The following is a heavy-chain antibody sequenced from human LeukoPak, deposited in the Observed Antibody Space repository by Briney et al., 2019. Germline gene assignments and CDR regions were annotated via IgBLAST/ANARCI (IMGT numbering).Heavy chain of an antibody. V-gene: IGHV4-59*08. CDR3: ARLGEWELPNWFDP. Sequence: SETLSLTCTVSGGSISSYYWSWIRQPPGKGLEWIGYINYSGSTNYNPPLKSRVTISVDTSKNQFSLKLSSVTAADTAVYYCARLGEWELPNWFDPWGQGTLVTVSS. D-gene: IGHD1-26*01. CDR2: INYSGST. CDR1: GGSISSYY. J-gene: IGHJ5*02.